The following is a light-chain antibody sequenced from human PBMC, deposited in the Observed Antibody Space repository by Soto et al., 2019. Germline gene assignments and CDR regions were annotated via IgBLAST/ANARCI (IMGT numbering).Light chain of an antibody. J-gene: IGKJ1*01. CDR2: KAS. CDR1: HSISTW. V-gene: IGKV1-5*03. CDR3: QQYNSYWT. Sequence: DIQMTQSPSTLSASVGDRVTITCRASHSISTWLAWYQQKPGKAPKLLIYKASSLESGVPSRFSGSGSGTEFTLTISSLQTDDFATYYCQQYNSYWTFGQGTKVEIK.